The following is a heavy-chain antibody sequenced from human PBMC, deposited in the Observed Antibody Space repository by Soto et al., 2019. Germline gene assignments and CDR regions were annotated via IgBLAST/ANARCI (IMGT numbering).Heavy chain of an antibody. J-gene: IGHJ3*02. Sequence: GGSLRLSCAGSGFTFSEYAITWVRQARGQGLEWVSSVSAFGGHTFYADSVKGRFTVSRDTSNTTVYLHMNRLRAEDTALYFCAKAHYFDGSGYAFDIWGHGTVVTVSS. CDR1: GFTFSEYA. V-gene: IGHV3-23*01. CDR3: AKAHYFDGSGYAFDI. CDR2: VSAFGGHT. D-gene: IGHD6-19*01.